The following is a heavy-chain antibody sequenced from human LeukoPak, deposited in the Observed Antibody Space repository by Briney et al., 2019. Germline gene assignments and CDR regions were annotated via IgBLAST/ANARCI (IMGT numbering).Heavy chain of an antibody. CDR1: GGSLSSGGYY. CDR3: AFGNDSSGYYSIDY. Sequence: SQTLSLTCTVSGGSLSSGGYYWSWIRQHPGKGLEWIGYIYYSGSAYYNPSLKSRVTISVDTSKNQFSLKLSSVTAADTAVYYCAFGNDSSGYYSIDYWGQGTLVTVSS. CDR2: IYYSGSA. V-gene: IGHV4-31*03. J-gene: IGHJ4*02. D-gene: IGHD3-22*01.